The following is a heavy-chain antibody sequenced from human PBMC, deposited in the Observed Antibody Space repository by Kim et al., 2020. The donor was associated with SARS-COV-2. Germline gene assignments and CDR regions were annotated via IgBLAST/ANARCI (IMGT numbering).Heavy chain of an antibody. D-gene: IGHD5-18*01. J-gene: IGHJ5*02. CDR3: ARDTPFDKAAMVGFRRLDP. CDR2: IYYSGST. Sequence: SETLSLTCTVSGGSISSGGYYWSWIRQHPGKGLEWIGYIYYSGSTYYNPSLKSRVTISVDTSKNQFSLKLSSVTAADTAVYYCARDTPFDKAAMVGFRRLDPWGQGTLVTVSS. V-gene: IGHV4-31*03. CDR1: GGSISSGGYY.